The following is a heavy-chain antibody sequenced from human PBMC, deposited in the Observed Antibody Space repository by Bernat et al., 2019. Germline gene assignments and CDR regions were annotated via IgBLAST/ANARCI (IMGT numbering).Heavy chain of an antibody. J-gene: IGHJ4*02. D-gene: IGHD1-26*01. Sequence: QVQLVESGGGVVQPGRSLRLSCAASGFTFSSYGIHWVRQAPGKGLEWVAVISYDGSNKYYADSVKGRFTISRDNSKNTLYLQMNSLRAEDTAVYYCAKSSGSYYRLLDYWGQGTLVTVSS. V-gene: IGHV3-30*18. CDR1: GFTFSSYG. CDR2: ISYDGSNK. CDR3: AKSSGSYYRLLDY.